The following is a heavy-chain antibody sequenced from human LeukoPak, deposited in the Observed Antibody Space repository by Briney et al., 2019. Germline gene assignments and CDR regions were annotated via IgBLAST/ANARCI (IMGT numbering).Heavy chain of an antibody. Sequence: SETLSLTCAVYGGSFSGYYWSGIRQPPGKGLEWIGEINHSGSTNYNPSLKSRVTISVDTSKNQFSLKLSSVTAADTAVYYCARLGGYSYGYSGGYYYGMDVWGQGTTVTVSS. CDR3: ARLGGYSYGYSGGYYYGMDV. D-gene: IGHD5-18*01. CDR2: INHSGST. CDR1: GGSFSGYY. V-gene: IGHV4-34*01. J-gene: IGHJ6*02.